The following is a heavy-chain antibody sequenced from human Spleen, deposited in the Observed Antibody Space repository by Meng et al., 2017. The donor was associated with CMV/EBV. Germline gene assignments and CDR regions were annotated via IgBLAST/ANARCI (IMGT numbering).Heavy chain of an antibody. J-gene: IGHJ4*02. Sequence: ASVKVSCKASGYIFTSYGIAWVRQAPGQGLEWMGWISTYNGDTNYAQNLQGRVTLTRDTSTSTVYMELRSLRSDDTAVFYCARRLDDGSYYDYYVDFWGQGTLVTVAS. D-gene: IGHD1-26*01. CDR3: ARRLDDGSYYDYYVDF. V-gene: IGHV1-18*01. CDR1: GYIFTSYG. CDR2: ISTYNGDT.